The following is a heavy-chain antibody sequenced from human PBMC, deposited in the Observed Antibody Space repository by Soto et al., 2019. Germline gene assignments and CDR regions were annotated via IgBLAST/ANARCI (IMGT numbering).Heavy chain of an antibody. CDR1: GFTFSSYE. Sequence: GGSLRLSCAASGFTFSSYEMNWVRQAPGKGLEWVSYISSSGSTIYYADSVKGRFTISRDNAKNSLYLQMNSLRAEDTAVYYCARDHQSGYEDYWGQGTLVTVSS. J-gene: IGHJ4*02. V-gene: IGHV3-48*03. D-gene: IGHD5-12*01. CDR3: ARDHQSGYEDY. CDR2: ISSSGSTI.